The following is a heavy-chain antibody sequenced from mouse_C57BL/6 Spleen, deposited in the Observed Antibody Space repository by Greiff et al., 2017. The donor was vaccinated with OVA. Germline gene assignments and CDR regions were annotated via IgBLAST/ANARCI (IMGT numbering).Heavy chain of an antibody. Sequence: VQLQQSGAELVKPGASVKISCKASGYAFSSYWMNWVKQRPGKGLEWIGQIYPGDGDTNYNGKFKGKATLTADKSSSTAYMQLSSLTSEDSAVYFCARRYGNHYAMDYWGQGTSVTVSS. D-gene: IGHD2-1*01. J-gene: IGHJ4*01. CDR2: IYPGDGDT. CDR3: ARRYGNHYAMDY. CDR1: GYAFSSYW. V-gene: IGHV1-80*01.